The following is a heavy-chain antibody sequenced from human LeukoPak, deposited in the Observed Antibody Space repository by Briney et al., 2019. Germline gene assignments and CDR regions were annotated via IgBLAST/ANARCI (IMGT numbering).Heavy chain of an antibody. J-gene: IGHJ4*02. Sequence: GGSLRLSCAASGFTFSSYAMSWVRQPPGKGLEWVSAVSGSGGTTYYADSVKGRFTISRDNSKNTLYLQMNTLRAEDTAVYYCAKFASWREPGDYWGQGSLVSVSS. D-gene: IGHD1-26*01. CDR3: AKFASWREPGDY. CDR2: VSGSGGTT. CDR1: GFTFSSYA. V-gene: IGHV3-23*01.